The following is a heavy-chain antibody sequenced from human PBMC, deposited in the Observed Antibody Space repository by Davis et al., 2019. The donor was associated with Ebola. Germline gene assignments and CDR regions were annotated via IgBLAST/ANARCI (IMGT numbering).Heavy chain of an antibody. CDR2: ISGGYT. CDR3: ARAHYDYTYDY. J-gene: IGHJ4*02. D-gene: IGHD3-16*01. V-gene: IGHV3-21*05. CDR1: GFTFDAYA. Sequence: GESLKISCAASGFTFDAYAMHCVRQAPGKGLEWVAYISGGYTYYAESAKGRFTISRGSAKVSLYQQMNSLRAEDTAVYYCARAHYDYTYDYWVQGTLVTVSS.